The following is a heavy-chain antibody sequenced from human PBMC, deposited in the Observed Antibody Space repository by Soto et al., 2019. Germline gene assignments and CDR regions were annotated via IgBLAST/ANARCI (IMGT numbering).Heavy chain of an antibody. Sequence: SETLSLTCNVSGGSISKFYWAWIRKTAGNGLEWMGRVFATGTTDYNPSLRSRVAMSVDISKKTFSLRLRSVTGADSGVYYCVRDGSKSLRDWFDPWGQGILVTVSS. CDR2: VFATGTT. V-gene: IGHV4-4*07. CDR1: GGSISKFY. J-gene: IGHJ5*02. CDR3: VRDGSKSLRDWFDP.